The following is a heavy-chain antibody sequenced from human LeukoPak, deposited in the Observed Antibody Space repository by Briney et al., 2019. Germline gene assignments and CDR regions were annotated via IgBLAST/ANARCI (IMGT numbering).Heavy chain of an antibody. CDR1: GFTFSSYA. V-gene: IGHV3-23*01. Sequence: GGSLRLSCAASGFTFSSYAMSWVRQAPGKGLEWVSGISGSGGYTYYADSVKGRVTISRDNAKNTLHVQMNSLRPEDTAVFYCAKDASPIAASTTGAFDFWGQGAMVTVSS. CDR3: AKDASPIAASTTGAFDF. J-gene: IGHJ3*01. CDR2: ISGSGGYT. D-gene: IGHD6-6*01.